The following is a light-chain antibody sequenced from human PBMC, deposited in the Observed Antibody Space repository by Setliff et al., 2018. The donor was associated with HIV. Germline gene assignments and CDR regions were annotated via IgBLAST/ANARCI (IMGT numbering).Light chain of an antibody. V-gene: IGLV2-14*03. J-gene: IGLJ2*01. CDR1: SNDVGGYHF. CDR3: SSYTSSSTLV. CDR2: DVN. Sequence: QSALPQPASVSGSPGQSITVSCTGTSNDVGGYHFVSWYQQHPGKAPKLMIYDVNNRPSGVSSRFSGSKSDNTASLTISGLQAEDEADYYCSSYTSSSTLVFGGGTKVTVL.